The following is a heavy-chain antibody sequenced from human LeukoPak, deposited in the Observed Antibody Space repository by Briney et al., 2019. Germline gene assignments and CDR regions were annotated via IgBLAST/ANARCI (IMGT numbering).Heavy chain of an antibody. CDR2: IYSGGST. CDR1: GFTVSSKY. Sequence: GGSLRLSCAASGFTVSSKYMSWVRQAPWKGLEGVSVIYSGGSTYYADSVTGRFTISRDNSKNTLYLQMNSLRAEDTAVYYCARDGGIAATNYGMDVWGKGTTVTVSS. J-gene: IGHJ6*04. D-gene: IGHD6-13*01. V-gene: IGHV3-53*01. CDR3: ARDGGIAATNYGMDV.